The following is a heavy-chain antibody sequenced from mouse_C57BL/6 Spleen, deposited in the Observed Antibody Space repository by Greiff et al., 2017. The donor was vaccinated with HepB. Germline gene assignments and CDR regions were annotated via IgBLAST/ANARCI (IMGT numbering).Heavy chain of an antibody. D-gene: IGHD2-4*01. CDR1: GFTFSSYA. J-gene: IGHJ3*01. CDR2: ISSGGDYI. Sequence: EVQLVESGEGLVKPGGSLKLSCAASGFTFSSYAMSWVRQTPEKRLEWVAYISSGGDYIYYADTVNGRFTISRDNARNTLYLQMSSLKSEDTAMYYCTRGYDYPFAYWGQGTLVTVSA. CDR3: TRGYDYPFAY. V-gene: IGHV5-9-1*02.